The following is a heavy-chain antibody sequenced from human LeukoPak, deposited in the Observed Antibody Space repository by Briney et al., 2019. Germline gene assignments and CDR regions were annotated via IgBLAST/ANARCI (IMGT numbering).Heavy chain of an antibody. CDR3: TSIAAAGNE. V-gene: IGHV4-39*01. CDR2: IYYSGST. J-gene: IGHJ4*02. Sequence: SETLSLTCTVSGGSLSLSTYYWGWIRQPPGQGLEWIGSIYYSGSTYYNPSLKSRVTISVDTSMNQFSLKLSSVTAADTAVYYCTSIAAAGNEWGQGTLVTVSS. CDR1: GGSLSLSTYY. D-gene: IGHD6-13*01.